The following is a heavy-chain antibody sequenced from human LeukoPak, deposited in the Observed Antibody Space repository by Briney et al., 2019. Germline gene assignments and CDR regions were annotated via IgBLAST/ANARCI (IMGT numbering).Heavy chain of an antibody. D-gene: IGHD6-19*01. CDR2: ISSSGSTI. J-gene: IGHJ6*03. CDR1: GFTFSSYE. V-gene: IGHV3-48*03. CDR3: AKDPDPSGWYYYYMDV. Sequence: GGSLRLSCAASGFTFSSYEMNWVRQAPGKGLEWVSYISSSGSTIYYADSVKGRFTISRDNAKNSLYLQMNSLRAEDTAVYYCAKDPDPSGWYYYYMDVWGKGTTVTISS.